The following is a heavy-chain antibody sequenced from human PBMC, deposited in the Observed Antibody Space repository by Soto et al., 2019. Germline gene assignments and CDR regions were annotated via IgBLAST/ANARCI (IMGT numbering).Heavy chain of an antibody. CDR3: ARPREAGKNYYGVDV. V-gene: IGHV5-51*01. Sequence: PEESLKISCKGSRYSFTSYWIGWVRQLPGKGLEWMGIIYPGDSDTRYSPSFQGQVTISADKSISTAYVQWSSLKASDTAMYYCARPREAGKNYYGVDVWGQGTTVTVSS. J-gene: IGHJ6*02. CDR1: RYSFTSYW. CDR2: IYPGDSDT. D-gene: IGHD6-19*01.